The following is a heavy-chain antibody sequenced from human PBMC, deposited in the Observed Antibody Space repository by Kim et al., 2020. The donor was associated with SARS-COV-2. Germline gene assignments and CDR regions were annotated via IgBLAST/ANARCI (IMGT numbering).Heavy chain of an antibody. D-gene: IGHD1-1*01. Sequence: NDYAVSVKSRITINPDTSQNQFSLQLNSVTPEDTAVYYCARDQRYLGFDYWGQGTLVTVSS. CDR2: N. CDR3: ARDQRYLGFDY. V-gene: IGHV6-1*01. J-gene: IGHJ4*02.